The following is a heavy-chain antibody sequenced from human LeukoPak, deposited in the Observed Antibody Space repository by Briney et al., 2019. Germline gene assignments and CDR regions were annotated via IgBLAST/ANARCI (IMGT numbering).Heavy chain of an antibody. Sequence: SETLSLTCTVSGGSISSYYWSWIRQPPGKGLEWIGYIYNSGSTKYNPSLKCRVTISVDTSKNQISLKLSSVTAADTAVYYCARGARAGYNLEPFDNWGQGTLVTVSS. CDR1: GGSISSYY. CDR3: ARGARAGYNLEPFDN. J-gene: IGHJ4*02. V-gene: IGHV4-59*08. CDR2: IYNSGST. D-gene: IGHD5-24*01.